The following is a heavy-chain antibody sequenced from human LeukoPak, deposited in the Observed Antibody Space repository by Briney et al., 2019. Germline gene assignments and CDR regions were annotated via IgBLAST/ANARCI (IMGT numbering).Heavy chain of an antibody. Sequence: GGSLRLSCAASGLNFSDYYRSWIRQAPGKGLEWVSYITSSGSTIYYADFVKGRFTISRYNAKNSLHLQMNSLRAEATAVYYCARELSRAGYGEGGAYYYYGMDVWGQGTTVTVSS. CDR3: ARELSRAGYGEGGAYYYYGMDV. D-gene: IGHD5-18*01. J-gene: IGHJ6*02. CDR2: ITSSGSTI. CDR1: GLNFSDYY. V-gene: IGHV3-11*01.